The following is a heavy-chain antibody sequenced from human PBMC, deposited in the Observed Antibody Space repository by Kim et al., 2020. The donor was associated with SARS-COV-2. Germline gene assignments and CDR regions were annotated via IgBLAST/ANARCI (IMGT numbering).Heavy chain of an antibody. Sequence: GGSLRLSCAASGFTFRNFALPLVRQAPGKGPEWLSVISYDGTNKYYAVPVRGRFTISKDNSKDTHYLLINSLRIDDPGLYYCSTYLTQWLATPYFYGVDV. CDR2: ISYDGTNK. CDR3: STYLTQWLATPYFYGVDV. V-gene: IGHV3-30-3*01. J-gene: IGHJ6*01. CDR1: GFTFRNFA. D-gene: IGHD6-19*01.